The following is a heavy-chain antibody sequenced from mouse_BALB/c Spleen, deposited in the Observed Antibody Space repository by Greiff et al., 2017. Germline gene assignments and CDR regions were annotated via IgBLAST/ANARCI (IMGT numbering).Heavy chain of an antibody. J-gene: IGHJ3*01. V-gene: IGHV5-17*02. CDR2: ISSGSSTI. CDR1: GFTFSSFG. Sequence: EVQLVESGGGLVQPGGSRKLSCAASGFTFSSFGMHWVRQAPEKGLEWVAYISSGSSTIYYADTVKGRFTISRDNTKNTLFLQMTSLRSEDTAMYYCARPAYCSAWLAYWGQGTLVTVSA. D-gene: IGHD2-10*01. CDR3: ARPAYCSAWLAY.